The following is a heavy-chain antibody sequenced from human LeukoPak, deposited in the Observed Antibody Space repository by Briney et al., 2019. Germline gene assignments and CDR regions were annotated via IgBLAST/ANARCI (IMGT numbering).Heavy chain of an antibody. CDR3: AREFDSSGYGSLF. J-gene: IGHJ4*02. Sequence: SVKVSCKASGGTFSSYAISWVRQAPGQGLEWMGGIIPIFGTANYAQKFQGRVTITADESTSTAYMELSSLRSEDTAVYYCAREFDSSGYGSLFWGQGTLVTVPS. CDR1: GGTFSSYA. V-gene: IGHV1-69*01. D-gene: IGHD3-22*01. CDR2: IIPIFGTA.